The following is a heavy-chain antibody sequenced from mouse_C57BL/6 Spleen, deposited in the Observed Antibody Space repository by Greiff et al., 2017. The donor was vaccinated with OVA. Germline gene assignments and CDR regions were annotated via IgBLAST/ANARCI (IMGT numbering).Heavy chain of an antibody. Sequence: QVHVKQSGPGLVQPSQSLSITCTVSGFSLTSYGVHWVRQSPGKGLEWLGVIWRGGSTDYNAAFMSRLSITKDNSKSQVFFKMNSLQADDTAIYYCAKNPYYGSSYYYAMDYWGQGTSVTVSS. CDR1: GFSLTSYG. V-gene: IGHV2-5*01. D-gene: IGHD1-1*01. J-gene: IGHJ4*01. CDR2: IWRGGST. CDR3: AKNPYYGSSYYYAMDY.